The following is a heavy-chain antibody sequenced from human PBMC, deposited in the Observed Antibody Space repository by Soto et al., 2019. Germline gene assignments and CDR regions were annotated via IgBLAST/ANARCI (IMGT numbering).Heavy chain of an antibody. J-gene: IGHJ4*02. V-gene: IGHV1-18*01. CDR3: ARDPNGAENFWSGYCDY. D-gene: IGHD3-3*01. CDR2: ISAYNGNT. CDR1: GYTFTSYG. Sequence: ASVKVSCKASGYTFTSYGMRWVRQAPGQGLEWMGWISAYNGNTNYAQKLQGRVTMTTDTSTSTAYMELRSLRSDDTAVYYCARDPNGAENFWSGYCDYWGQGTLVTVSS.